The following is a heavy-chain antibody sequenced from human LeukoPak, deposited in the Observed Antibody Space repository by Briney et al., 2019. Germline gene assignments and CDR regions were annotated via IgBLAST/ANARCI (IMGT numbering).Heavy chain of an antibody. CDR1: GFTFSSYA. CDR3: AKRGTAGSWNPEDY. Sequence: GSLRLSCAASGFTFSSYAMSWVRQAPGKGLEWVSTIGIGGNTYYADTVKGRFTISRDNSKNTLSLQMNSLRAEDTAVYYCAKRGTAGSWNPEDYWGQGTLVTVSS. CDR2: IGIGGNT. D-gene: IGHD1-1*01. V-gene: IGHV3-23*01. J-gene: IGHJ4*02.